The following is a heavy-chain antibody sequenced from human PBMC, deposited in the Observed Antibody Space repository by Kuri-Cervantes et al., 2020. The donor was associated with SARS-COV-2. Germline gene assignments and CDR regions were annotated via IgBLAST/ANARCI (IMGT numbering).Heavy chain of an antibody. J-gene: IGHJ5*02. CDR2: INPNSGGT. Sequence: ASVKVSCKASGYTFTGYYMHWVRQAPGQGLEWMGWINPNSGGTNYAQKFQGRVTMTRDTSISTAYMELSRLRSDDTAVHYCAILYWNDGNWFDPWGQGTLVTVSS. D-gene: IGHD1-1*01. CDR1: GYTFTGYY. V-gene: IGHV1-2*02. CDR3: AILYWNDGNWFDP.